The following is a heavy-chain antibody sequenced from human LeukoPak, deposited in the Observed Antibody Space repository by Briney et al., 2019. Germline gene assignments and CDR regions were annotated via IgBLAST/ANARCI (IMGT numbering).Heavy chain of an antibody. Sequence: GGSLRLSCAASGFTFSSYWMSWVRQAPGKGLEWVANIKQDGSEKYYVDSVKGRFTISRDKAKNSLYLQMNSLRAEDTAVYYCARDDEIPAATNWFDPWGQGTLVTVSS. CDR2: IKQDGSEK. J-gene: IGHJ5*02. CDR1: GFTFSSYW. D-gene: IGHD2-2*01. V-gene: IGHV3-7*01. CDR3: ARDDEIPAATNWFDP.